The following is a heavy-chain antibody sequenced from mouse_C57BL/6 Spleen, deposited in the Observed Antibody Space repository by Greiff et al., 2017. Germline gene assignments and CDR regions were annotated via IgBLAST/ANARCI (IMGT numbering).Heavy chain of an antibody. D-gene: IGHD1-1*01. CDR3: ARGVYYGSSYWDFDV. V-gene: IGHV1-80*01. CDR1: GYAFSSYW. Sequence: VQRVESGAELVKPGASVKISCKASGYAFSSYWMNWVKQRPGKGLEWIGQIYPGDGDTNYNGKFKGKATLTADKSSSTAYMQLSSLTSEDSAVYFCARGVYYGSSYWDFDVWGTGTTVTVSS. CDR2: IYPGDGDT. J-gene: IGHJ1*03.